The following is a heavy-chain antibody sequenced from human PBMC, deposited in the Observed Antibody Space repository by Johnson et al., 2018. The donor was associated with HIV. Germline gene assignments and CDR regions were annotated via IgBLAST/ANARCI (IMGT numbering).Heavy chain of an antibody. CDR1: GFTFSDYS. CDR3: ASLGGLGGFDV. J-gene: IGHJ3*01. CDR2: ISSTGITI. Sequence: QVQLVESGGGLVQPGGSLRLSCAASGFTFSDYSMSWIRQAPGKGLEWVSYISSTGITIYYADSVRGRFTISRDNAKNSLYLQMNSLRAEDTAVYSCASLGGLGGFDVWGQGTMVTVSS. V-gene: IGHV3-11*04. D-gene: IGHD1-26*01.